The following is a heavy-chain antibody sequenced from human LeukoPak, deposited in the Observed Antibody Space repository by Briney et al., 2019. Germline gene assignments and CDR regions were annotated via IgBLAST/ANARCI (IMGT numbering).Heavy chain of an antibody. J-gene: IGHJ6*03. CDR3: ARSRTMVRGVIKAYYYYYMDV. CDR1: GFTVSSNY. D-gene: IGHD3-10*01. V-gene: IGHV3-53*01. Sequence: GGSLRLSCAASGFTVSSNYMSWVRQAPGKGLEWVSVIYSSGSTYYADSVKGRFTISRDNSKNTLYLQMNSLRAEHTAVYYCARSRTMVRGVIKAYYYYYMDVWGKGTTVTVSS. CDR2: IYSSGST.